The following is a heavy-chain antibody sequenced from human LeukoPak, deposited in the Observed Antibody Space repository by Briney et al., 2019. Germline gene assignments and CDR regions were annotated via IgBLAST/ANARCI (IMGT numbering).Heavy chain of an antibody. J-gene: IGHJ5*02. CDR1: GFTFSSYS. CDR3: ARPMTTASNWFDP. Sequence: GGSLRLSCAASGFTFSSYSMNWVRQAPGKGLEWVSSISSSSSYIYYADSVKGRFTISRDNAKNSLYLQMNSLRVEDTAVYYCARPMTTASNWFDPWGQGTLVTVSS. V-gene: IGHV3-21*01. D-gene: IGHD4-11*01. CDR2: ISSSSSYI.